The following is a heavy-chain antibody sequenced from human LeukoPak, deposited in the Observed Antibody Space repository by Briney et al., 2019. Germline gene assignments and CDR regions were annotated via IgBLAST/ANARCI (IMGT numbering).Heavy chain of an antibody. J-gene: IGHJ6*03. V-gene: IGHV4-38-2*02. CDR2: IYHSGST. Sequence: SETLSLTCTVSGYSISSGYYWGWIRQPPGKGLEWIGSIYHSGSTYYNPSLKSRVTISVDTSKNQFSLKLSSVTAADTAVYYCARIFWSGSYYYYYMDVWGKGTTVTVSS. CDR1: GYSISSGYY. D-gene: IGHD3-3*01. CDR3: ARIFWSGSYYYYYMDV.